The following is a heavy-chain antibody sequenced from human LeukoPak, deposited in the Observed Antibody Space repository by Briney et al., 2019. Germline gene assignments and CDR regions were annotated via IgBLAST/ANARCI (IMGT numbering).Heavy chain of an antibody. J-gene: IGHJ6*03. V-gene: IGHV3-21*01. CDR1: GFTFSSYG. CDR2: ISSSSSYI. CDR3: ASLGMYSSSLHAYNYYYYMDV. D-gene: IGHD6-13*01. Sequence: GGSLRLSCAASGFTFSSYGMNWVRQAPGKGLEWVSSISSSSSYIYYADSVKGRFTISRDNAKNSLYLQMNSLRAEDTAVYYCASLGMYSSSLHAYNYYYYMDVWGKGTTVTVSS.